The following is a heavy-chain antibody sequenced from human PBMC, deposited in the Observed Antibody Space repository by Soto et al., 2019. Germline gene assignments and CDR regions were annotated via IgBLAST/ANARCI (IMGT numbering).Heavy chain of an antibody. J-gene: IGHJ4*02. V-gene: IGHV1-46*01. D-gene: IGHD3-9*01. Sequence: QVQLVQSGAEVKKPGASVKVSCKASGYTFTSYYMHWVRQAPGQGLEWMGIINPSGGSTSYAQKFQGRVTMTRDTSTSTVYMELSSLRSEDTAVYYCARDRGAYDIWTGYFDYWGQGTLVTVSS. CDR2: INPSGGST. CDR3: ARDRGAYDIWTGYFDY. CDR1: GYTFTSYY.